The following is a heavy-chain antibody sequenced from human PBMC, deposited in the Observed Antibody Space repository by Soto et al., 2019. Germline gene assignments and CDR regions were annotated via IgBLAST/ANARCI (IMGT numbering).Heavy chain of an antibody. CDR3: AREIYNWDVRRFDP. Sequence: SVKVSCKASGGTFSSYAISWVRQAPGQGLEWMGGIIPIFGTANYAQKFQGRVTITADESTSTAYMELSSLRSEDTAVYYCAREIYNWDVRRFDPWGQGTLVTVSS. D-gene: IGHD1-20*01. J-gene: IGHJ5*02. V-gene: IGHV1-69*13. CDR1: GGTFSSYA. CDR2: IIPIFGTA.